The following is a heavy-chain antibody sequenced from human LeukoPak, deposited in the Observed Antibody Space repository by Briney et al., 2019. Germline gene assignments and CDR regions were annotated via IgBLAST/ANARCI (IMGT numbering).Heavy chain of an antibody. CDR2: IWHSGYT. D-gene: IGHD5-24*01. CDR3: ARDAGDGYNSGY. CDR1: GGSISKTNW. V-gene: IGHV4-4*02. J-gene: IGHJ4*02. Sequence: PSETLSLTCAVSGGSISKTNWWSWVRQSPGTGLEWIGEIWHSGYTNYNPSLKSRVTISVDTSKNQFSLKLSSVTAADTAVYYCARDAGDGYNSGYWGQGTLVTVSS.